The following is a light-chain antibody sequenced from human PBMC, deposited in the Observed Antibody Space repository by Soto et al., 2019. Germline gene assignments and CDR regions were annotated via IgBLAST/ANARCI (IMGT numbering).Light chain of an antibody. V-gene: IGLV2-11*01. CDR1: SSDVGAYNY. CDR2: DVS. Sequence: QSVLTQPRSVSGSPGQSVTISCTGTSSDVGAYNYVSWYQQHPAKAPNLMIYDVSKRPSGVLDRFSGSKSGNTASLTISGLQAEDEGDYYCCSYTNSAYVFGTGTKVTV. J-gene: IGLJ1*01. CDR3: CSYTNSAYV.